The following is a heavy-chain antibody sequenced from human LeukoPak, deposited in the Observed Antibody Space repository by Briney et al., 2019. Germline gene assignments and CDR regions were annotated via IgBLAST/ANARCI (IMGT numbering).Heavy chain of an antibody. CDR1: GYTFTSYY. J-gene: IGHJ5*02. CDR3: ARDNSVEDTAWWFDP. CDR2: INPSGGSI. D-gene: IGHD4-23*01. V-gene: IGHV1-46*01. Sequence: ASVKVSCKASGYTFTSYYMHWVRQAPGQGLEWMGIINPSGGSISYAQKLQGRVTMTRDMSTSTDYMELSSLRSEDTAVYYCARDNSVEDTAWWFDPWGQGTLVTVSS.